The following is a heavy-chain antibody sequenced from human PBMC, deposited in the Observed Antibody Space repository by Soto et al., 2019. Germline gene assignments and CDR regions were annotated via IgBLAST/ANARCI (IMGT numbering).Heavy chain of an antibody. D-gene: IGHD1-26*01. CDR1: GGSISSSSYY. CDR3: ARLGGSYRSWFDP. J-gene: IGHJ5*02. Sequence: SETLSLTCTVSGGSISSSSYYWGWIRQPPGKGLEWIGSIYYSGSTYYNPSLKSRVAISVDTSKNQFSLKLSSVTAADTAVYYCARLGGSYRSWFDPWGQGTLVTVSS. CDR2: IYYSGST. V-gene: IGHV4-39*01.